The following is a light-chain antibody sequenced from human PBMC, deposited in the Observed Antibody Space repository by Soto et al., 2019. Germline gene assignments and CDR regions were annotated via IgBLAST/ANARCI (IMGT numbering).Light chain of an antibody. J-gene: IGKJ1*01. CDR2: ETS. V-gene: IGKV3D-15*01. CDR3: QQYNNWPPTWT. CDR1: QSVSNY. Sequence: EIVLTQSPATLSLSPGERATLSCRASQSVSNYLSWYQQKPGLAPRLLMYETSRRATGIPARFSGSGSGTDFTLTISSLQSEDFAVYYCQQYNNWPPTWTFGQGTKVDIK.